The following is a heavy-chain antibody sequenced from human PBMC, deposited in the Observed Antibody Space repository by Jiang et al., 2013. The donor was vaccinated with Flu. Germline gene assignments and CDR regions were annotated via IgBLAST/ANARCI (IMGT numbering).Heavy chain of an antibody. J-gene: IGHJ6*03. Sequence: FTSYWISWVRQMPGKGLEWMGRIDPSDSYAKYSPSFQGHVIISADKSISTAYLQWSSLKASDTAMYYCASSLSSSSNYYYYYMDVWGKGTTVTVSS. CDR2: IDPSDSYA. D-gene: IGHD6-6*01. V-gene: IGHV5-10-1*01. CDR3: ASSLSSSSNYYYYYMDV. CDR1: FTSYW.